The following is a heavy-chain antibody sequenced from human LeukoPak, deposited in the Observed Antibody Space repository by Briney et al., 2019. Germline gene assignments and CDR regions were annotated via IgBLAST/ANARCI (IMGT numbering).Heavy chain of an antibody. D-gene: IGHD3-22*01. CDR3: ARRPDSSGYYYGFDY. V-gene: IGHV4-39*01. CDR2: IYYSGST. Sequence: SETLSLTCAVYGGSFSSYYWGWIRQPPGKGLEWIGSIYYSGSTYYNPSLKSRVIISVDTSKNQFSLKVSSVTAADTAVYYCARRPDSSGYYYGFDYWGQGTLVTVSS. J-gene: IGHJ4*02. CDR1: GGSFSSYY.